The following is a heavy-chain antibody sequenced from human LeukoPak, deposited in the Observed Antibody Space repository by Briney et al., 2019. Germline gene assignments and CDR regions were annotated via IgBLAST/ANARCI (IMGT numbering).Heavy chain of an antibody. V-gene: IGHV4-59*01. J-gene: IGHJ4*02. D-gene: IGHD6-13*01. CDR2: IYYSGST. Sequence: SETLSLTCTVSGGSISSYYWSWIRQPPGKGLEWIGYIYYSGSTNYNPSLKSRVTISVDTSKNQFSLKLSSVTAADTAVYYCARSDSSSSLYFDYWGQGTLVTVSS. CDR3: ARSDSSSSLYFDY. CDR1: GGSISSYY.